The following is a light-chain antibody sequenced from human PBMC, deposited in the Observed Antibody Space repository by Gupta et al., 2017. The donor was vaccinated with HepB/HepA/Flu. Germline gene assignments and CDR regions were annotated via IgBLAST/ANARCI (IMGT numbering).Light chain of an antibody. Sequence: DIQMTQSPSSLSASVGDRVTITCRASQSISNYLYWYQQKPGKVPKLLIYAASTVQSGVPSRFSGSGSGTDFTLTISRLQPEDFATYYCQQSNSTPFTFGHGTKVDIK. CDR1: QSISNY. CDR2: AAS. V-gene: IGKV1-39*01. CDR3: QQSNSTPFT. J-gene: IGKJ3*01.